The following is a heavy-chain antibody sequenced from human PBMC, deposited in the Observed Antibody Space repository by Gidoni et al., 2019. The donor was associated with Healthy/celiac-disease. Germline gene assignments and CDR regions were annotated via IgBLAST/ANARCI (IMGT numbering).Heavy chain of an antibody. Sequence: QVQLQQWGAGLLKPSETLSLTCAVYGGSFSGYYWSWIRPPPGKGLEWIGEINHSVSTNYNPSRKSRVTISVDTSKNQFSLKLSSVTAADTAVYYCARGPMGVVAATRRPFDYWGQGTLVTVSS. CDR2: INHSVST. CDR1: GGSFSGYY. D-gene: IGHD2-15*01. V-gene: IGHV4-34*01. CDR3: ARGPMGVVAATRRPFDY. J-gene: IGHJ4*02.